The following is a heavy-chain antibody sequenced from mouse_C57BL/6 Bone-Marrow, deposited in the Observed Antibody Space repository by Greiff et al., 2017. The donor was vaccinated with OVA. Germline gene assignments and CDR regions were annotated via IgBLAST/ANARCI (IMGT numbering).Heavy chain of an antibody. J-gene: IGHJ2*01. V-gene: IGHV1-4*01. CDR1: GYTFTSYT. D-gene: IGHD2-5*01. Sequence: QVQLKESGAELARPGASVKMSCKASGYTFTSYTMHWVKQRPGQGLEWIGYINPSSGYTKYNQKFKDKATLTADKSSSTAYMQLSSLTSEDAAVYYCARTGSKRGYWGQGTTLTVSS. CDR2: INPSSGYT. CDR3: ARTGSKRGY.